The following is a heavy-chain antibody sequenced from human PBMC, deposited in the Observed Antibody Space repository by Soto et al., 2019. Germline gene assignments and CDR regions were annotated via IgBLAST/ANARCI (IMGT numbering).Heavy chain of an antibody. Sequence: SVKVSCKASGGTFSSYAISWVRQAPGQGLEWMGGIIPIFGTANYAQKFQGRVTITADESTSTAYMELSSLRSEDTAVYYFAAALETAAGTDYYYGMDVWGQGTTVTVSS. CDR3: AAALETAAGTDYYYGMDV. CDR1: GGTFSSYA. D-gene: IGHD6-13*01. CDR2: IIPIFGTA. J-gene: IGHJ6*02. V-gene: IGHV1-69*13.